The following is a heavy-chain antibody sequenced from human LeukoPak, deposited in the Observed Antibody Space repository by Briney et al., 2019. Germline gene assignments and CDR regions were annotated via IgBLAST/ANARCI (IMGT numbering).Heavy chain of an antibody. CDR1: GFTFSTYA. J-gene: IGHJ4*02. D-gene: IGHD1-1*01. CDR3: AKANWVSNADAVW. CDR2: IGASGADT. V-gene: IGHV3-23*01. Sequence: GGSLRLSCTASGFTFSTYAMTWVRQAPGKGLDWVSAIGASGADTYYADSAKGRFTVSRDDSRNTVYLQLNNLRVEDTAIYYCAKANWVSNADAVWWGQGTQVTVSS.